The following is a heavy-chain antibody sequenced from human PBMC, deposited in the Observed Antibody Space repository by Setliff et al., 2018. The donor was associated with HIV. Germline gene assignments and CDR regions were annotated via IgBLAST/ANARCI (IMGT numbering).Heavy chain of an antibody. Sequence: GGSLRLSCAASGFTFSDYYMGWIRQAPGKGLEWVSYITGSSSYTNYADSVKGRFTISRDNAKNSLYLQMNSLRAEDTAVYYCARVMIGYSGYDAFDYWGPGTLVTVSS. CDR3: ARVMIGYSGYDAFDY. CDR1: GFTFSDYY. V-gene: IGHV3-11*05. CDR2: ITGSSSYT. J-gene: IGHJ4*02. D-gene: IGHD5-12*01.